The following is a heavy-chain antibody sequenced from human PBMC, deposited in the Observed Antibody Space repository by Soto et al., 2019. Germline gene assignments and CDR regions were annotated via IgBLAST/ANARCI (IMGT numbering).Heavy chain of an antibody. D-gene: IGHD6-13*01. Sequence: QVQLVQSGPEVKQPGASVKVSCKASGYTFASYGVTWVRQAPGQGLEWMGWISVYNGNTNYAQKLQGRVSMTADTSTNTAYMELRSLRSDATAVYFCARDRSSSWYGDHWGQGTLVTGSS. CDR1: GYTFASYG. CDR2: ISVYNGNT. V-gene: IGHV1-18*01. CDR3: ARDRSSSWYGDH. J-gene: IGHJ4*02.